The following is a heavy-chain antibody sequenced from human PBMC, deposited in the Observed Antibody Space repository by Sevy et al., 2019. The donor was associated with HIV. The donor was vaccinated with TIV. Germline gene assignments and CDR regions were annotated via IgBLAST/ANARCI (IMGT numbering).Heavy chain of an antibody. CDR1: GFTFSNVW. J-gene: IGHJ1*01. CDR3: TTGGSLFQH. CDR2: IRSKTEGGTT. D-gene: IGHD3-16*01. Sequence: GGSLRLSCLASGFTFSNVWMSWVRQAPGKGLESVGHIRSKTEGGTTDYAAPVRGRFTISGDDSKNTLYLHLNSLKTEDTAVYYCTTGGSLFQHWGQGSLVTVSS. V-gene: IGHV3-15*01.